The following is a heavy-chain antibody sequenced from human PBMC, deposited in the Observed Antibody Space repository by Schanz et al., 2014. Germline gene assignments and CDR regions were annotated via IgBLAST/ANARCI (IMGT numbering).Heavy chain of an antibody. V-gene: IGHV1-69*09. J-gene: IGHJ4*02. CDR1: GGTFSSYT. CDR2: IIPVLNIA. CDR3: ARSNYYDNSDYYNSFDY. D-gene: IGHD3-22*01. Sequence: QVQLVQSGAEVKKPGASVKVSCKLSGGTFSSYTISWMRQAPGQGLEWMGKIIPVLNIATYAQRFHGRVTVTSDTSTSTVYMELSGLRSEDTAVYYCARSNYYDNSDYYNSFDYWGQGTLVTVSS.